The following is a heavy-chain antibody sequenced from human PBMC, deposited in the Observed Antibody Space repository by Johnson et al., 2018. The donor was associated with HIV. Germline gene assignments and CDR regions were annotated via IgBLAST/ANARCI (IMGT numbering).Heavy chain of an antibody. J-gene: IGHJ3*02. CDR3: AKDRSGSWYGADAFDI. D-gene: IGHD6-13*01. Sequence: VQLVESGGALVQPGGSLRLSCAASGFTVSNNYMSWVRQAPGKGLEWVSLIYSGDTTSYADSVKGRFTISRDNSKNTLYLQMNSLRAEDTAVYYCAKDRSGSWYGADAFDIWGQGTMVTVSS. CDR2: IYSGDTT. CDR1: GFTVSNNY. V-gene: IGHV3-66*01.